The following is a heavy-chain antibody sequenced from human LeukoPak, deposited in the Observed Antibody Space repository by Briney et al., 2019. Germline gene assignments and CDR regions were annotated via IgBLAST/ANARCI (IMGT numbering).Heavy chain of an antibody. J-gene: IGHJ6*02. CDR1: GFTFSSYA. CDR2: ISGSGGST. CDR3: AKDRRYCSGGSCYRYYYGMDV. Sequence: GGSLRLSCAASGFTFSSYAMSWVRQAPGKGLEWVSAISGSGGSTYYADPVKGRFTISRDNSKNTLYLQMNSLRAEDTAVYYCAKDRRYCSGGSCYRYYYGMDVWGQGTTVTVSS. D-gene: IGHD2-15*01. V-gene: IGHV3-23*01.